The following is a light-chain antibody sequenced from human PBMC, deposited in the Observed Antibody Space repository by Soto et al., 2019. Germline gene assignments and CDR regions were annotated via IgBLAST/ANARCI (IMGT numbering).Light chain of an antibody. Sequence: DIQMTQSPSTLSGSVGDRVTITCRASQTISSWLAWYQQKPGKAPKLLIYQASTLKSGVPSRFSGSGSGTEFTLTISSLQPDDFATYYCQHYNRYSEAFVQGTKGELK. CDR2: QAS. V-gene: IGKV1-5*03. CDR3: QHYNRYSEA. CDR1: QTISSW. J-gene: IGKJ1*01.